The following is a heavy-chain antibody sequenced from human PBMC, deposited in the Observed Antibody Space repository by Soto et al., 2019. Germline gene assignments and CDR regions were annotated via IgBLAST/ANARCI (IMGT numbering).Heavy chain of an antibody. CDR3: ARIYDFWSGLDH. Sequence: SETLYLTCTVSGGSISSYYWSWIRQPPAKGLEWIGYIYYSGSTNHNPSLKSRVTVSVDTSKNQFSLKLSSVTAADTAVYYCARIYDFWSGLDHWGQGTLVTVSS. D-gene: IGHD3-3*01. V-gene: IGHV4-59*08. CDR1: GGSISSYY. CDR2: IYYSGST. J-gene: IGHJ4*02.